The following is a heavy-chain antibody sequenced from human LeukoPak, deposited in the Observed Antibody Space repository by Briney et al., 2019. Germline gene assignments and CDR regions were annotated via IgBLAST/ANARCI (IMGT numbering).Heavy chain of an antibody. J-gene: IGHJ3*02. V-gene: IGHV3-48*03. CDR3: AREDSRDALDI. CDR2: IGSGGRTI. Sequence: GGSLRLSCEGSGFTFSSFEMNWVRQAPGKGLEWLSYIGSGGRTIYYADSEKGRFTISRDNARNSLYLQMNSLRAEDTAVYHCAREDSRDALDIWGQGTMVTVSS. CDR1: GFTFSSFE. D-gene: IGHD3-22*01.